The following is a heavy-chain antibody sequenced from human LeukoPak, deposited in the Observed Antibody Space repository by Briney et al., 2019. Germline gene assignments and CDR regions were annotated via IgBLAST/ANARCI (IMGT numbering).Heavy chain of an antibody. J-gene: IGHJ4*02. CDR2: TYYRSTWYN. V-gene: IGHV6-1*01. CDR3: ARESGDYVKFDY. D-gene: IGHD3-16*01. CDR1: GDSVSRKSAT. Sequence: SQTLSLTCDISGDSVSRKSATWNWIGQSPSRGLEWLGRTYYRSTWYNDYAVSVKSRITINPDTSKNQFSLQLNFVTPEDTAVYYCARESGDYVKFDYWGLGTLVTVSS.